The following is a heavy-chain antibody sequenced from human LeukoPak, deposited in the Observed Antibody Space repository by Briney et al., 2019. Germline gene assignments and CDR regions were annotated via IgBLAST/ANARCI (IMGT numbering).Heavy chain of an antibody. J-gene: IGHJ4*02. CDR1: GFTFSDYY. D-gene: IGHD5-18*01. CDR2: ISTSGSHT. V-gene: IGHV3-11*03. Sequence: GGSLRLSCAAPGFTFSDYYMSWIRQAPGKGLEWVSYISTSGSHTNYVDSVKGRFTISRDSAKNSLYLQMNSLRAEDTAVYYCALGGYGREFDYWGQGTLVTVSS. CDR3: ALGGYGREFDY.